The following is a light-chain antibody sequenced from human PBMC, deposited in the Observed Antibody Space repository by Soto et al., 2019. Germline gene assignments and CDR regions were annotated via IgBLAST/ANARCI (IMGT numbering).Light chain of an antibody. J-gene: IGKJ4*01. CDR3: QQRNNWPLT. CDR1: QSVKDT. V-gene: IGKV3-11*01. Sequence: EVVMTQSPATLSLSPGESVTLSCRASQSVKDTLAWYQYKPGQTPRLLIYDTSNRATGAPARFSGSRSGPEFTLTINSLESEDFAFYYCQQRNNWPLTFGGGTKVEI. CDR2: DTS.